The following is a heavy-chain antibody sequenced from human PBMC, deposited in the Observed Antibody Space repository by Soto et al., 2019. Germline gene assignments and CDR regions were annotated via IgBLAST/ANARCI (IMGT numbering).Heavy chain of an antibody. CDR1: GFTFSSYS. Sequence: EVQLVESGGGLVKPGGSLRLACVVSGFTFSSYSMNWVRQAPGKGLEWVSSISSGSNYTYYADSVKGRFTISRDNAKNSVDLQMTSLSAEDTALYSCARDFKASQYYYYCMDVWGKGTTVTVSS. J-gene: IGHJ6*03. V-gene: IGHV3-21*06. CDR3: ARDFKASQYYYYCMDV. CDR2: ISSGSNYT.